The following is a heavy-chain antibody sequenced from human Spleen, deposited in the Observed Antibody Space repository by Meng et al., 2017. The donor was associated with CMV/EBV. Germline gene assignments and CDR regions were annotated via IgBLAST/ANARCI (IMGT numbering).Heavy chain of an antibody. Sequence: QITLKESGPTLVKPXXXXPLXXTFSGFSLSTSGVGVGWIRQPPGKALEWLALIYWDDDKRYSPSLKSRLTITKDTSKNQVVLTMTNMDPVDTATYYCAHIPLSIAAFDYWGQGTLVTVSS. J-gene: IGHJ4*02. CDR2: IYWDDDK. CDR3: AHIPLSIAAFDY. CDR1: GFSLSTSGVG. V-gene: IGHV2-5*02. D-gene: IGHD6-13*01.